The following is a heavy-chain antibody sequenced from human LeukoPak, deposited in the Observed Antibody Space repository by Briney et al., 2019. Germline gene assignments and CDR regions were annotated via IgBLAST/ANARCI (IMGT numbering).Heavy chain of an antibody. D-gene: IGHD2/OR15-2a*01. CDR3: ARGVYFAFDI. V-gene: IGHV3-30*04. Sequence: GGSLRLSCAASGFIFSNYAMHWVRQAPGKGLEWVAVIVYDGRNKYYADSVKGRFTISRDNSKNTLYLQMNSLRAEDTAVYYCARGVYFAFDIWGQGTMVTVSS. CDR1: GFIFSNYA. J-gene: IGHJ3*02. CDR2: IVYDGRNK.